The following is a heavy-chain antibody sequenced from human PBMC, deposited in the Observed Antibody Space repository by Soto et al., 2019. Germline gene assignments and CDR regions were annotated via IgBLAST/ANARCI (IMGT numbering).Heavy chain of an antibody. V-gene: IGHV3-15*05. Sequence: EVRLVESGGGSVKPGGSLRLSCAASGFPFIDAWMTWVRQAPGKGLQWIGRIRNNAAGGTADLAATLRGRFSISRDDSKDALYLHMSSLETHDTAVYFCSTVLGRDSALGAYWGQGTLVSVSS. CDR3: STVLGRDSALGAY. D-gene: IGHD2-21*02. CDR1: GFPFIDAW. J-gene: IGHJ4*02. CDR2: IRNNAAGGTA.